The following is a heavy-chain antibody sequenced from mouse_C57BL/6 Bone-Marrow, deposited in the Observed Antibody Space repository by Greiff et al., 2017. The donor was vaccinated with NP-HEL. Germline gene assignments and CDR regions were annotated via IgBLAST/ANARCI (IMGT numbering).Heavy chain of an antibody. Sequence: QGQMKQSGAELARPGASVKLSCKASGYTFTSYGISWVKQRTGQGLEWIGEIYPRSGNTYYNEKFKGKATLTADKSSSTAYMELRSLTSEDSAVYFCARRATVVPFAYWGQGTLVTVSA. CDR2: IYPRSGNT. CDR3: ARRATVVPFAY. J-gene: IGHJ3*01. CDR1: GYTFTSYG. D-gene: IGHD1-1*01. V-gene: IGHV1-81*01.